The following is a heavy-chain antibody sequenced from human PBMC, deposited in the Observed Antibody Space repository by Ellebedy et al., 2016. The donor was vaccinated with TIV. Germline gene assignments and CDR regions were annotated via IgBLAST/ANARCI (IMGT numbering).Heavy chain of an antibody. CDR1: GFNFNSYA. CDR2: ISYHGSDK. CDR3: TKRGVAWAAFDI. D-gene: IGHD7-27*01. J-gene: IGHJ3*02. Sequence: PGGSLRLSCAASGFNFNSYALHWVRQAPGKGLEWVSLISYHGSDKYYADSVKGRFTISRDNSQDTVHLQMHSLRAEDTAVYYCTKRGVAWAAFDIWGPGTLVTVSS. V-gene: IGHV3-30*04.